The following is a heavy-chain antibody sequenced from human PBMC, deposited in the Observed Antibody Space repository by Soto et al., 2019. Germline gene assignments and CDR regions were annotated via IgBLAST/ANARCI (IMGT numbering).Heavy chain of an antibody. CDR1: GFTFSNYY. CDR2: ISSTGRTI. D-gene: IGHD6-19*01. Sequence: GGSLRLSCGASGFTFSNYYMSWIRQASGKGLEWVSYISSTGRTIYYADSVKGRFTVSRDNAQNSLSLKLNSLRVEDTAVYYCARSYSSGWEFDYWGQGTQVTVS. J-gene: IGHJ4*02. V-gene: IGHV3-11*01. CDR3: ARSYSSGWEFDY.